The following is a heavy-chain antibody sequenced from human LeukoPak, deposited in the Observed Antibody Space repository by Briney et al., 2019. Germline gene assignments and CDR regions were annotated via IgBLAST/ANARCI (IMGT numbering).Heavy chain of an antibody. CDR2: ISSIGSTI. CDR3: ARDPGGSADYYGSGSGEHFDY. D-gene: IGHD3-10*01. J-gene: IGHJ4*02. CDR1: GFTFSSYE. V-gene: IGHV3-48*03. Sequence: PGRSLRLSCAASGFTFSSYEMNWVRQAPGKGLEWVSYISSIGSTIYYADSVTGRFTISRDNDQNSLYLQMNSLRAEDTAVYYCARDPGGSADYYGSGSGEHFDYWGQGTLVTVSS.